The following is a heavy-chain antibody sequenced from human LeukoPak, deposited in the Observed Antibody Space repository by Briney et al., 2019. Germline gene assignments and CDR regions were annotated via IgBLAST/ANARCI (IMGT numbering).Heavy chain of an antibody. CDR2: INHSGST. J-gene: IGHJ5*02. D-gene: IGHD3-22*01. V-gene: IGHV4-34*01. CDR3: ARAHYYDSSGIRGVFAP. Sequence: SETLSLTCAVYGGSFSGYYWSWIRQPPGKGLEWIGEINHSGSTNYNPSLKSRVTISVDTSKNQFSLKLSSVTAADTAVYYCARAHYYDSSGIRGVFAPWGQGTLVTVSS. CDR1: GGSFSGYY.